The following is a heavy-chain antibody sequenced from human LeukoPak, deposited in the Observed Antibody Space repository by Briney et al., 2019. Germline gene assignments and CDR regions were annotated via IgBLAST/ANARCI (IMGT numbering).Heavy chain of an antibody. J-gene: IGHJ4*02. CDR2: IFYSGST. Sequence: SETLSLTCTVSGGSIGSGRYYWSWIRQPPGKGLEWIGYIFYSGSTNYNPSLKSRVTISVDTSKNQFSLKLSSVTAADTAVYYCARHKYGSGSYYNPDYWGQGTPVTVSS. D-gene: IGHD3-10*01. CDR3: ARHKYGSGSYYNPDY. V-gene: IGHV4-61*01. CDR1: GGSIGSGRYY.